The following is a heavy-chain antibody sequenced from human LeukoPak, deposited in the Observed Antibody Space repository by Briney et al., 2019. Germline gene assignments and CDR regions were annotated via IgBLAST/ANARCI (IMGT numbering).Heavy chain of an antibody. J-gene: IGHJ4*02. CDR1: GYTFTSYD. V-gene: IGHV1-8*03. Sequence: ASVKVSSKASGYTFTSYDVNWVRQATGQGLEWMGWMNPNSGNTGYAQKFQGRVTITRNTSITTAYMELSGLTSEDTAVYYCGSYSGYAQWGQGTLVTVSS. CDR2: MNPNSGNT. D-gene: IGHD5-12*01. CDR3: GSYSGYAQ.